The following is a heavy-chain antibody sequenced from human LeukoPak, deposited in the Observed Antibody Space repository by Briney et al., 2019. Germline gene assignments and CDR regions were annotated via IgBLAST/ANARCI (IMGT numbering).Heavy chain of an antibody. Sequence: PGGSLRLSCAASGFTFSSYAMHWVRQAPGKGLEWVAVITYDGSNKYYADSVKGRFTISRDNSKNALYLQMNSLRAEDTAVYYCARFGRGWYEIDYWGQGTLVTVSS. V-gene: IGHV3-30*04. J-gene: IGHJ4*02. CDR1: GFTFSSYA. CDR2: ITYDGSNK. CDR3: ARFGRGWYEIDY. D-gene: IGHD6-19*01.